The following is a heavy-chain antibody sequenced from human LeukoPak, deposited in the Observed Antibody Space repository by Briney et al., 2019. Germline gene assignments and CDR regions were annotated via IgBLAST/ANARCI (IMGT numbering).Heavy chain of an antibody. J-gene: IGHJ4*02. CDR1: GFTFSSYS. CDR3: ARQGDYGTFDY. V-gene: IGHV3-21*01. Sequence: GGSLRLSCAASGFTFSSYSMNWVRQAPGKGLEWVSSISSSCSYIYYADSVKGRFTISRDYAKNSLYLQMNSLRAEDTAVYYCARQGDYGTFDYWGQGTLVTVSS. D-gene: IGHD4-17*01. CDR2: ISSSCSYI.